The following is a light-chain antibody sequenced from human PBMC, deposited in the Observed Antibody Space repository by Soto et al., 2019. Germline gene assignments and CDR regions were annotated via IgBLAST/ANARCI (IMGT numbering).Light chain of an antibody. CDR3: QQYGASPIT. CDR1: QTVSDYR. CDR2: AAS. Sequence: DIVFTQSPGTLSLSPGQRATLSCRASQTVSDYRLAWYQQRPGQPPRLLISAASTRAAGVSVRFSGSGSGTDFSLTISXLQPEDFAVYHCQQYGASPITFGQGTRLEI. J-gene: IGKJ5*01. V-gene: IGKV3-20*01.